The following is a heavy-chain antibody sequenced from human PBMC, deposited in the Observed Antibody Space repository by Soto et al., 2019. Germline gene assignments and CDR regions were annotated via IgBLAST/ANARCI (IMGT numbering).Heavy chain of an antibody. CDR1: GFTVSSYE. CDR2: ISDGGSTI. CDR3: ATFPRSSKRGY. Sequence: PRVSLRLSCAASGFTVSSYEMNWVRQAPGKGLEWVSYISDGGSTIYYADSVKGRFTISRDNAKNSLYLQMNSLGAEDTAVYYCATFPRSSKRGYRGQGPLVTVSS. V-gene: IGHV3-48*03. J-gene: IGHJ4*02. D-gene: IGHD4-4*01.